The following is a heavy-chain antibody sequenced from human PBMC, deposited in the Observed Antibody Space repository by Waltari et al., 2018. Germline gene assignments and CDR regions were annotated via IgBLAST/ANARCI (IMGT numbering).Heavy chain of an antibody. V-gene: IGHV4-59*01. J-gene: IGHJ4*02. Sequence: QVQLQESGPGLVKPSETLSLTCTVSGGSISSYYWSWIRQPPGQGLEWIGYIYYRGSTNNNPSLKSQVTISVDTSKNQFSLKLSSGTAADTAVYYCARVGYYYGSGSYYTDFDYWGQGTLVTVSS. CDR3: ARVGYYYGSGSYYTDFDY. CDR2: IYYRGST. D-gene: IGHD3-10*01. CDR1: GGSISSYY.